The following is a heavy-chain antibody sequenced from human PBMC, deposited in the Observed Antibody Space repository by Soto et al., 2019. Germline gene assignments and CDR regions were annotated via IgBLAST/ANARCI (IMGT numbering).Heavy chain of an antibody. D-gene: IGHD5-12*01. CDR1: RFTFSSYG. CDR3: AKRSGYQEAAYLDY. V-gene: IGHV3-23*01. Sequence: EVPLLESGGDLVQPGGSLRLSCAVSRFTFSSYGMNWVRQAPGKGLEWVSSISDDGDSTYYADSVKGRFTISRDNXXNTLYLQMNSLRAEDTAVYYCAKRSGYQEAAYLDYWGQGTLVTVSS. J-gene: IGHJ4*02. CDR2: ISDDGDST.